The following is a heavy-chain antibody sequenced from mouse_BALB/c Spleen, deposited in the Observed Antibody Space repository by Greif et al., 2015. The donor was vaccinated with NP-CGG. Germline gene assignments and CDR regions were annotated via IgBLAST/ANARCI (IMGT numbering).Heavy chain of an antibody. Sequence: EVQLQQSGAELVKPGASVKLSCTASGFNIKDTYMHWVKQSPEQGLEWIGRIDPANGNTKYDPKFQGKATITADTSSNTAYLQLSSLTSEDTAVYYCARWDWYFDVWGAGTTVTVSS. J-gene: IGHJ1*01. V-gene: IGHV14-3*02. CDR1: GFNIKDTY. CDR2: IDPANGNT. CDR3: ARWDWYFDV.